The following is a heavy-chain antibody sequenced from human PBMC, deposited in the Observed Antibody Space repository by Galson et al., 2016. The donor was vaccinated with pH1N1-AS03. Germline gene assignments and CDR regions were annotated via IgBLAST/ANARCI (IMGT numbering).Heavy chain of an antibody. CDR1: GLIFSNSA. CDR2: MSYDGGNE. D-gene: IGHD3-16*01. J-gene: IGHJ4*02. V-gene: IGHV3-30-3*01. CDR3: AAGDYVAAPFDN. Sequence: SLRLSCAASGLIFSNSAMHWVRQAPGKGLEWVAVMSYDGGNEYYADAVKGRFTISRDHSKNTLYLQMNSLGVEDTTEYYCAAGDYVAAPFDNWGQGTLVTVSS.